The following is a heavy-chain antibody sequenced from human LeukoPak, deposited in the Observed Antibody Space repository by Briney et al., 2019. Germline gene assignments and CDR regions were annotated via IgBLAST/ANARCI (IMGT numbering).Heavy chain of an antibody. CDR2: MNPKSGGT. Sequence: ASVKVSCKASGYTFTNSYVHWVRQAPGQGLEWMGSMNPKSGGTKYAQKFQGRVSMTRDTSISTAYMELASLTSDDTAVYYCARAGGRSWFDPWGQGTLVTVSS. CDR3: ARAGGRSWFDP. V-gene: IGHV1-2*02. J-gene: IGHJ5*02. CDR1: GYTFTNSY. D-gene: IGHD1-26*01.